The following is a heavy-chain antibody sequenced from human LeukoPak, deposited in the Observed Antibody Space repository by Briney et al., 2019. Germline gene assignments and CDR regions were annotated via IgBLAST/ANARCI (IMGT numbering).Heavy chain of an antibody. Sequence: SETLSLTCAVYGGSFSGYYWSWIRQPPGKGLEWIGEIHHSGSTYYNPSLKSRITMSVDTSKNQFYLKLSSVTAADTAVYYCARYQQRIVVVITPFYWGQGTLVTVSS. D-gene: IGHD3-22*01. V-gene: IGHV4-34*10. CDR3: ARYQQRIVVVITPFY. CDR2: IHHSGST. CDR1: GGSFSGYY. J-gene: IGHJ4*02.